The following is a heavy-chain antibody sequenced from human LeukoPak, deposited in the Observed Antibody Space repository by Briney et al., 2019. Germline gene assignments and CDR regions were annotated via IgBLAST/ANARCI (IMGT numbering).Heavy chain of an antibody. CDR3: ARLDSWSSIDY. Sequence: SETLSLTCTVYGGSFSDYYWTYIRQPPGKGLEWIGEINHSGSTNYNPSLKSRVTMSVDTSKNQFSLNLRSVTAADTAVCFCARLDSWSSIDYWGQGALVIVSS. CDR1: GGSFSDYY. D-gene: IGHD6-6*01. V-gene: IGHV4-34*01. J-gene: IGHJ4*02. CDR2: INHSGST.